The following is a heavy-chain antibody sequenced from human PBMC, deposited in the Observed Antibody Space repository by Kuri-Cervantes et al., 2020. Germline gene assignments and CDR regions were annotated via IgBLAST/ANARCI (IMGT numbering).Heavy chain of an antibody. V-gene: IGHV3-30*07. Sequence: LSLTCAASGFTFSTYAMHWVRQTPGKGLEWVSVISNHGRQKYYADSVKGRFTISRDDSKNTLYLQMNSLRDEDTAVYYCARDYGYYFDYWGQGTLVTVSS. CDR3: ARDYGYYFDY. CDR2: ISNHGRQK. J-gene: IGHJ4*02. D-gene: IGHD4-17*01. CDR1: GFTFSTYA.